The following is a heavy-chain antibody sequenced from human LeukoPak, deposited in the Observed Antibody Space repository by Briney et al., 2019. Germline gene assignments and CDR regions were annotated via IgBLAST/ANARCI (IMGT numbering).Heavy chain of an antibody. D-gene: IGHD6-13*01. J-gene: IGHJ4*02. CDR1: GFTVSSNY. Sequence: GGSLRLSCAASGFTVSSNYMSWVRQAPGEGLEWVSVIYSGGSTYYADSVKGRFTISRDNAKNSLHLQMNSLRAEDTAVYYCARLGTAEGTLEDYWGQGTLVTVSS. CDR3: ARLGTAEGTLEDY. V-gene: IGHV3-66*04. CDR2: IYSGGST.